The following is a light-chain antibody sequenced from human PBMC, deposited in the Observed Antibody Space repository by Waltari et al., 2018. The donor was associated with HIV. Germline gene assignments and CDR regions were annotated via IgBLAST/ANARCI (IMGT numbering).Light chain of an antibody. CDR1: QSISSY. CDR2: AAS. Sequence: DIQMTQSPSSLSASVGDRVTITCRASQSISSYLNWYQQKPGKAPKLLIYAASSLQSGVPSRFSGSGSGTDFTLTISSLQPEDFATYFCQQSYNTSPITFGQGTRVEIK. J-gene: IGKJ5*01. V-gene: IGKV1-39*01. CDR3: QQSYNTSPIT.